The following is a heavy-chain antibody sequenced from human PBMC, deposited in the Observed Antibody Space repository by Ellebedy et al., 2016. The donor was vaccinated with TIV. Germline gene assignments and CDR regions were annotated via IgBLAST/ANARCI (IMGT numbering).Heavy chain of an antibody. Sequence: PGGSLRLSCAASGFTFSRYGMHWVRQAPGKGLEWVAVISYDETKKYYVDSVKGRFTISRDNSKNTLYLQMKSLRAEDTAVYYCARPQGDHFWSGSPDSWGQGTLVTVSS. V-gene: IGHV3-30*03. CDR3: ARPQGDHFWSGSPDS. CDR2: ISYDETKK. CDR1: GFTFSRYG. J-gene: IGHJ5*01. D-gene: IGHD3-3*02.